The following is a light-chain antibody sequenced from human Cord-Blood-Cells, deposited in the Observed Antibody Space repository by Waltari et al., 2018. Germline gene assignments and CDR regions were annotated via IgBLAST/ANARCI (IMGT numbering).Light chain of an antibody. CDR3: QQSYSTPYT. V-gene: IGKV1-39*01. J-gene: IGKJ2*01. CDR2: AAS. CDR1: QSISSN. Sequence: DIQMTQSPSSLSASVGDRVTITCRASQSISSNLNWYQQKPWKAPKLLLYAASSLQSGVPSRFSGSGSGTDFTLTISSLQPEDFATYYCQQSYSTPYTFGQGTKLEIK.